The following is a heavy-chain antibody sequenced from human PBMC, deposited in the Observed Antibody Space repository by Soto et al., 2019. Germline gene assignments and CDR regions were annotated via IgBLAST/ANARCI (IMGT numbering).Heavy chain of an antibody. CDR2: INPNSGGT. J-gene: IGHJ4*02. CDR1: GYTFTGYY. CDR3: ARDLVGATKVFDY. V-gene: IGHV1-2*04. Sequence: RASVKVSCKASGYTFTGYYMHWVRQAPGQGLEWMGWINPNSGGTNYAQKFQGWVTMTRDTSISTAYMELSRLRSDDTAVYYCARDLVGATKVFDYWGQGTLVTVSS. D-gene: IGHD1-26*01.